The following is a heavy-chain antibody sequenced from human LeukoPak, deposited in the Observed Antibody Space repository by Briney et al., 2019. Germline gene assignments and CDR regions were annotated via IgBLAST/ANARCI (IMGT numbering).Heavy chain of an antibody. D-gene: IGHD5-24*01. V-gene: IGHV1-46*01. CDR2: INPSGGST. CDR3: AREQTIPYGMDV. J-gene: IGHJ6*02. CDR1: GYTFTSYY. Sequence: ASVKVSCRASGYTFTSYYMHWVRQAPGQGLEWMGIINPSGGSTSYAQKFQGRVTMTRDTSTSTVYMELSSLRSEDTAVYYCAREQTIPYGMDVWGQGTTVTVSS.